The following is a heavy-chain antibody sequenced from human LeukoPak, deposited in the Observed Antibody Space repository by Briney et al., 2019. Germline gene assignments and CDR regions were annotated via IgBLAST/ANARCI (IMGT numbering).Heavy chain of an antibody. Sequence: PGRSLRLSCAASGFTFSSYAMRWVRQAPGKGLEWVAVISYDGSNKYYADSVKGRFTISRDNSKNTLYLQMNSLRAEDTAVYYCARDRSGSYRYFDYWGQGTLVTVSS. CDR1: GFTFSSYA. CDR2: ISYDGSNK. J-gene: IGHJ4*02. CDR3: ARDRSGSYRYFDY. D-gene: IGHD1-26*01. V-gene: IGHV3-30-3*01.